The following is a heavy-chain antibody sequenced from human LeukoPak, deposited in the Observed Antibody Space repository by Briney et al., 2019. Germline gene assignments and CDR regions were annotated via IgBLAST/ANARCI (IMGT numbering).Heavy chain of an antibody. CDR3: ARAWYYDILTGLFDY. Sequence: SQTLSLTCTVSGGSISSGGYYWSWIRQHPGKGLEWIGYIYYSGSTYYNPSLKSRVTISVDTSKNQFSQKLSSVTAADTAVYYCARAWYYDILTGLFDYWGQGTLVTVSS. V-gene: IGHV4-31*03. J-gene: IGHJ4*02. D-gene: IGHD3-9*01. CDR1: GGSISSGGYY. CDR2: IYYSGST.